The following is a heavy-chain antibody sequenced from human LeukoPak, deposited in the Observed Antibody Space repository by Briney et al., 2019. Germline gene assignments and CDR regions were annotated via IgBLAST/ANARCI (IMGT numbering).Heavy chain of an antibody. Sequence: PGGSLRLSCAASGFTFSSYAMSWVRQAPGKGLEWVSVISGSGGSTYYADSVKGRFTISRDNSKNTLYLQMNSLRAEDTAVYYCSRQFSSYFDYWGQGTLVTVSS. CDR1: GFTFSSYA. D-gene: IGHD4-11*01. V-gene: IGHV3-23*01. J-gene: IGHJ4*02. CDR2: ISGSGGST. CDR3: SRQFSSYFDY.